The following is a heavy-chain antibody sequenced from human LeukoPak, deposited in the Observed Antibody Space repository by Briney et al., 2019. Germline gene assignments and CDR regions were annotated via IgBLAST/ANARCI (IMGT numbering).Heavy chain of an antibody. CDR1: GDSISSYY. CDR3: ARHPRSCTGGGTCYSWFDA. V-gene: IGHV4-59*08. J-gene: IGHJ5*02. CDR2: IYSSGST. Sequence: PSETLSLTCSVSGDSISSYYWSWIRQPPGKGLEWFGYIYSSGSTKYNPSLKSRVTISIDTSRNQFSLTVHSVTAADTAMYYCARHPRSCTGGGTCYSWFDASGQGTLVTVSS. D-gene: IGHD2-15*01.